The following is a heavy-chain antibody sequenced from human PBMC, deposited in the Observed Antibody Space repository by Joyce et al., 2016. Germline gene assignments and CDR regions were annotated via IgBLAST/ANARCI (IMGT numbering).Heavy chain of an antibody. D-gene: IGHD1-14*01. J-gene: IGHJ6*02. CDR1: GGDFSNYT. CDR2: IIPVFGEA. CDR3: ARGGTSSDHYFFYTLDV. V-gene: IGHV1-69*12. Sequence: QVLLVQSGAAVKRPGSSLRVSCKSSGGDFSNYTVNWVRQAPGQRLEWMGGIIPVFGEAKDAEDFQGRVTLTADQSTRTAYLELSSLTSADTAVYYCARGGTSSDHYFFYTLDVWGPGTTVIVSS.